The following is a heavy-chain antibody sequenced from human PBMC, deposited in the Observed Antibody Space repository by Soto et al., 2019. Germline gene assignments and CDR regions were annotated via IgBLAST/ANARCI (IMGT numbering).Heavy chain of an antibody. CDR3: ARLLGYGSGSPGVFDY. D-gene: IGHD3-10*01. J-gene: IGHJ4*02. CDR2: IDPSDSYT. CDR1: GYSFSSHW. Sequence: GESLKISCQGSGYSFSSHWISWVRQMPGKGLEWMGRIDPSDSYTSYSPSFQGHVTISADKSISTAYLQWSSLKASDSAMYYCARLLGYGSGSPGVFDYWGQGSLVTVSS. V-gene: IGHV5-10-1*01.